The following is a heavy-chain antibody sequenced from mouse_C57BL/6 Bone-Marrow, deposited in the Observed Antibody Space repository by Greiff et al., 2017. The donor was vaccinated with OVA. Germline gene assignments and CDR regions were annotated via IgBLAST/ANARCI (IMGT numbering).Heavy chain of an antibody. J-gene: IGHJ1*03. D-gene: IGHD1-1*01. CDR3: ARGIIYYGYFDV. Sequence: VQLQQSGPELVKPGASVKISCKASGYAFSSSWMNWVKQRPGKGLEWIGRIYPGDGDTNYNGKVKGKATLTADKSSSTADMQLSSLTSEDSAVYFCARGIIYYGYFDVWGTGTTVTVSS. CDR1: GYAFSSSW. V-gene: IGHV1-82*01. CDR2: IYPGDGDT.